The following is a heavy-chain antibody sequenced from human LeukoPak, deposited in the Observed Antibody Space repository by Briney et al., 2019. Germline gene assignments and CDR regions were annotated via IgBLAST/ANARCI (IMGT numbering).Heavy chain of an antibody. CDR2: IDSRSSTI. CDR3: AREEYQVLLD. J-gene: IGHJ4*02. CDR1: GFGFSRYE. D-gene: IGHD2-15*01. V-gene: IGHV3-48*03. Sequence: PGGSLRLSCATSGFGFSRYEMNWVRQAPGKGLEWVAYIDSRSSTIYYADSMKGRFTISRDNAKNSLYLQMNSLRVGDTAIYYCAREEYQVLLDWGQGILVTVSS.